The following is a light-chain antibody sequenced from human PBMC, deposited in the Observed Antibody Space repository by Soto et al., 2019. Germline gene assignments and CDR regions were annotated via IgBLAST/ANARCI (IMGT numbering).Light chain of an antibody. Sequence: DIQMTQSPSTLSASVGDRVTFTCRASQSIGNRLAWYQQKPGKAPKFLIYDASSLQSGVPLRVSGSGSRTEFTLTISSLQPDDFATYYCKQYNTYSPWAFGQGTKVEIK. V-gene: IGKV1-5*01. CDR3: KQYNTYSPWA. J-gene: IGKJ1*01. CDR2: DAS. CDR1: QSIGNR.